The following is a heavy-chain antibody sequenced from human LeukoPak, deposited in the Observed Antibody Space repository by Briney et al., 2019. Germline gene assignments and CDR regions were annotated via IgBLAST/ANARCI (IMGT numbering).Heavy chain of an antibody. D-gene: IGHD6-25*01. CDR3: ARDPSGWYSSVLRAFDI. CDR1: GFSFSNYW. Sequence: GGSLRLSCTASGFSFSNYWMSWVRQAPGKGLEWVGHAKQDGSETYYVDSVKGRFTVSRDNVKNSLYLQMNSLRAEDTAVYYCARDPSGWYSSVLRAFDIWGQGTMVTVSS. CDR2: AKQDGSET. J-gene: IGHJ3*02. V-gene: IGHV3-7*01.